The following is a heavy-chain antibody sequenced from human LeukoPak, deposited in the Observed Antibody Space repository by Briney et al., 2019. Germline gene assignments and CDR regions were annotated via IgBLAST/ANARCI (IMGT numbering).Heavy chain of an antibody. J-gene: IGHJ5*02. CDR2: INAGNGNT. V-gene: IGHV1-3*01. D-gene: IGHD5-12*01. CDR1: GYTFISYA. CDR3: ARVVGGYGKFNWFDP. Sequence: ASVNVSCKASGYTFISYAMHWVRQAPGQRLEWMGWINAGNGNTKYSQKFQGRVTITRDTSASTAYMELSSLRSEDTAVYYCARVVGGYGKFNWFDPWGQGTLVTVSS.